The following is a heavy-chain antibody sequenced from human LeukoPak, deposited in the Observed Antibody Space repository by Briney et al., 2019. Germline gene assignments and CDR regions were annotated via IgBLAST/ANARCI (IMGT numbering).Heavy chain of an antibody. Sequence: GGSLRLSCAASGFTFSSYGMHWVRQAPGKGLEWVAVIWYDGSNKYYADSVKGRFSISRDNSKNTLYLQMNGLRAEDTAVYYCAKDRVVAATLGYFDYWGQGTLVTVSS. J-gene: IGHJ4*02. CDR2: IWYDGSNK. CDR1: GFTFSSYG. CDR3: AKDRVVAATLGYFDY. V-gene: IGHV3-33*06. D-gene: IGHD2-15*01.